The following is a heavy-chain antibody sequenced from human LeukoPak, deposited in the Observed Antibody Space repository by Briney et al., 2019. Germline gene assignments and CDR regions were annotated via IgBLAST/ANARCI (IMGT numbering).Heavy chain of an antibody. Sequence: SGPTPVKPTQTLTLTCTFSGFSLSTSGVGVGWIRQPPGKALEWLALIYWDDDKRYSPSLKSRLTITKDTSKNQVVLTMANMDPVDTATYYCAHRGYYDSSGYYDYFDYWGQGTLVTVSS. CDR1: GFSLSTSGVG. CDR2: IYWDDDK. CDR3: AHRGYYDSSGYYDYFDY. V-gene: IGHV2-5*02. J-gene: IGHJ4*02. D-gene: IGHD3-22*01.